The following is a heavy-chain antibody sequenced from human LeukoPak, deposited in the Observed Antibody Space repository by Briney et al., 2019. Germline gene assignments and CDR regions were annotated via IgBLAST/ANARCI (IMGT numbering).Heavy chain of an antibody. V-gene: IGHV3-30*14. CDR2: ISYDETNK. Sequence: GGSLRLSCAASGFTFSTYALHWVRQAPGKGLEWVADISYDETNKYHADSVKGRFTISRDNSNNTVSLQMNSLRAEDTAVYYCARARYFDYWGQGTLVTVSS. CDR1: GFTFSTYA. CDR3: ARARYFDY. J-gene: IGHJ4*02.